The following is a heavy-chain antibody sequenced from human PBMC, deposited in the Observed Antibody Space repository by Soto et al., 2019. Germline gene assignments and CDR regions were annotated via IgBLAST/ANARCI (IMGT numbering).Heavy chain of an antibody. Sequence: PSETLSLTCTVSGGSISSSSYYWGWIRQPPGKGLEWIGTIYYSGSTYYNPSLKSRVTISVDTSKNQFSLKLSSVTAADTAVYYCARHVTTVVIYYYYGMDVWGQGTTVTVSS. V-gene: IGHV4-39*01. J-gene: IGHJ6*02. CDR3: ARHVTTVVIYYYYGMDV. D-gene: IGHD4-17*01. CDR1: GGSISSSSYY. CDR2: IYYSGST.